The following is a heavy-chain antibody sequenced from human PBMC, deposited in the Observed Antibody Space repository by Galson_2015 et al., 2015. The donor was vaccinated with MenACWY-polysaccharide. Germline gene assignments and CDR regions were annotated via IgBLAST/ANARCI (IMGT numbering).Heavy chain of an antibody. D-gene: IGHD6-13*01. CDR3: ARSRLAAAGNYYFYGMDV. Sequence: QSGAEVKKPGESLKISCKGSGYSFTTYWIAWVRQMPGKGLEWMGIIYPGDSDTRYSPSFQGQVTILADKSISTAYLQWGSLRASDTAMYYCARSRLAAAGNYYFYGMDVWGQGTTVTVSS. V-gene: IGHV5-51*03. CDR1: GYSFTTYW. J-gene: IGHJ6*02. CDR2: IYPGDSDT.